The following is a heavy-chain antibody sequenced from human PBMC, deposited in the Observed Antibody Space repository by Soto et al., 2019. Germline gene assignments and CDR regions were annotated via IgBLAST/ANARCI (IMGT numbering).Heavy chain of an antibody. CDR3: AREDSSGWYGMDV. CDR1: GGSISSSNW. V-gene: IGHV4-4*02. Sequence: QVQLQESGPGLVKPSGTLSLTCAVSGGSISSSNWWSWVRQPPGKGLEWIGEIYHSGSTNYNPSPKSRVXXAXDXXKNQSSPKLSSVTAADTAVYYCAREDSSGWYGMDVWGQGTTVTVSS. J-gene: IGHJ6*02. D-gene: IGHD6-19*01. CDR2: IYHSGST.